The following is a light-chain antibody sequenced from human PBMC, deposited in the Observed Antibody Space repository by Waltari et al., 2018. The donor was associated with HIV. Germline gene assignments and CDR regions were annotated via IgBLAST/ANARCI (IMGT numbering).Light chain of an antibody. Sequence: QSVLTQPPSASGTPGQRVTISCSGSSYKTGSNTVNWYQQLPGTAPKLLIYSNNQRPSGVPDRFSGSKSGTSASLAISGLQSEDEADYYCAAWHDSLNGSWVFGGGTKLTVL. CDR3: AAWHDSLNGSWV. CDR1: SYKTGSNT. V-gene: IGLV1-44*01. CDR2: SNN. J-gene: IGLJ3*02.